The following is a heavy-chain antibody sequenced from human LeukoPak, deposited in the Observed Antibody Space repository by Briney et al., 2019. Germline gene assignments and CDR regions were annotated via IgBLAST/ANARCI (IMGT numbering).Heavy chain of an antibody. CDR2: INHSGST. Sequence: SETLSLTCAVYGGSFSGCYWSWIRQPPGKGLEWIGEINHSGSTNYNPSLKSRVTISVDTSKNQFSLKLSSVTAADTAVYYCARGLNYDYWGQGTLVTVSS. CDR3: ARGLNYDY. CDR1: GGSFSGCY. V-gene: IGHV4-34*01. J-gene: IGHJ4*02.